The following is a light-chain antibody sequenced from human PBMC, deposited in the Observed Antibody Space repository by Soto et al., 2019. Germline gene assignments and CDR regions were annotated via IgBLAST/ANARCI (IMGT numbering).Light chain of an antibody. CDR1: SSDVGSYNL. CDR2: EGS. J-gene: IGLJ1*01. Sequence: QSALTQPASVSGSPGQSITISCTGTSSDVGSYNLVSWYQQHPGKAPRLIIYEGSKRPSGVSDRFSGSKSGNTASLPISGLQAEDEADYYCCSYAGSSTHVFGTGTKVTVL. V-gene: IGLV2-23*01. CDR3: CSYAGSSTHV.